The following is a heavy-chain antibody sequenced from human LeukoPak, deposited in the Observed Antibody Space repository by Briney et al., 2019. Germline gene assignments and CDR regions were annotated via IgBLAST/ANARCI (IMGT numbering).Heavy chain of an antibody. Sequence: GGSLRLSCAASGFTFSSYAMSWVRQAPGKGLEWVSALSGSGGSTYYADSVKGRFTISRDNSKNTLYLQMNSLRAEDTAVYYCARGGSYYYDTSAYFAYWGQGTLVTVSS. V-gene: IGHV3-23*01. D-gene: IGHD3-22*01. J-gene: IGHJ4*02. CDR3: ARGGSYYYDTSAYFAY. CDR1: GFTFSSYA. CDR2: LSGSGGST.